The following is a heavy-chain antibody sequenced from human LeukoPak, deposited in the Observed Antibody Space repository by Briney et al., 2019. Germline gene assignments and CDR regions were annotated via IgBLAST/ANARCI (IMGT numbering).Heavy chain of an antibody. J-gene: IGHJ4*02. D-gene: IGHD3-16*01. CDR1: GFNLSTYW. V-gene: IGHV3-7*04. Sequence: GGSLRLSCEGSGFNLSTYWMSWVRQAPGKGLEWVANIKQDGTEKYYVDSVKGRFTISRDNAKNSLYLQMNTLRGEDTAVYYCRRGGGGRYFDYWGQGALVSVSS. CDR3: RRGGGGRYFDY. CDR2: IKQDGTEK.